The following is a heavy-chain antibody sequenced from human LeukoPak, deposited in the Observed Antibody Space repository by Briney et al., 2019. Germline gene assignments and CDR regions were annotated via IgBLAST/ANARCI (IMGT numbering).Heavy chain of an antibody. CDR2: ISGSGGNT. J-gene: IGHJ4*01. V-gene: IGHV3-23*01. CDR3: ARDHRYAFDN. CDR1: GFTFSSYA. D-gene: IGHD5-12*01. Sequence: PGGSLRLSCAASGFTFSSYAMSWVRQAPGKGLEWVSAISGSGGNTYYADSVKGRFTISRDKARNSLYLQMNSLRVEDTAVYYCARDHRYAFDNWGHGTLVTVSS.